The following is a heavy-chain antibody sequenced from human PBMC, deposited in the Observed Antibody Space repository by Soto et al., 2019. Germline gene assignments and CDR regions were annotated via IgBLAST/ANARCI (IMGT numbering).Heavy chain of an antibody. Sequence: QVQLQQWGAGLLKPSETLSLTCAFSGGSFSDYYWVLIRQSPGKGLEWIGEISHSEGTNFNPSLKSRVTIAIDTSKNHFYLNLSFLTAADKAVYYCARGRKGYSSTWYVDWGQGTLVTVSS. V-gene: IGHV4-34*02. J-gene: IGHJ4*02. CDR3: ARGRKGYSSTWYVD. D-gene: IGHD6-13*01. CDR2: ISHSEGT. CDR1: GGSFSDYY.